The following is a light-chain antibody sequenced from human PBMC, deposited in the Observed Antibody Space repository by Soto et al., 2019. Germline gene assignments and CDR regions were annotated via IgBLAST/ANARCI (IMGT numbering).Light chain of an antibody. CDR3: QYLNGAPTIT. CDR2: AAY. CDR1: QDVSDY. Sequence: DIQLTQSPSFLSASVGDRVTITCRASQDVSDYLAWYQHAPGKAPNLLIYAAYTLQSGVPSRFSGSGSGTEFSLTSTSLQPEDFATYYCQYLNGAPTITFGQGTRLDIK. J-gene: IGKJ5*01. V-gene: IGKV1-9*01.